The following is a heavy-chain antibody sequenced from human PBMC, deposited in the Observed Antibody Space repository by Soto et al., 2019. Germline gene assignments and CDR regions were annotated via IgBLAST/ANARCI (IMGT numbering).Heavy chain of an antibody. J-gene: IGHJ3*02. Sequence: SGGSLRLSCAGSGFSFSSYAMSWVRQAPGKGLEWVSLISGRGGNTYYADSVKGRFTISRDSSKNTLFLQMNSLSAEDTALYYCARVRGYSSGYQAFDSWGQGTMVTVSS. V-gene: IGHV3-23*01. CDR2: ISGRGGNT. D-gene: IGHD6-19*01. CDR1: GFSFSSYA. CDR3: ARVRGYSSGYQAFDS.